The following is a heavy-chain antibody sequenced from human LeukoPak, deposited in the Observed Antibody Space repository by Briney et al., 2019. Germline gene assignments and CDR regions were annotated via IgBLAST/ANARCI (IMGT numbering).Heavy chain of an antibody. CDR3: ASLGGAWGGNYDFWSGYYFAGYYYYYYMDV. CDR2: VNPNSGNT. D-gene: IGHD3-3*01. J-gene: IGHJ6*03. V-gene: IGHV1-8*01. CDR1: GYTFTSYD. Sequence: ASVKVSCKTSGYTFTSYDLNWVRQATGQGLEWMGWVNPNSGNTGYAQKFQGRVTITRNTSISTAYMELSSLRSEDTAVYYGASLGGAWGGNYDFWSGYYFAGYYYYYYMDVWGKGTTVTVSS.